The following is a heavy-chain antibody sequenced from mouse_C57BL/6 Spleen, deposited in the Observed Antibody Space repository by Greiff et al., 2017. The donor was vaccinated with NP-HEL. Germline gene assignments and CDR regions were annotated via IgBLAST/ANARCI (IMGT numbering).Heavy chain of an antibody. CDR3: ARGWDVGAMDY. D-gene: IGHD4-1*01. V-gene: IGHV1-63*01. J-gene: IGHJ4*01. Sequence: QVQLQQSGAELVRPGTSVKMSCKASGYTFTNYWIGWAKQRPGHGLEWIGDIYPGGGYTNYNEKFKGKATLTADKSSSTAYMQFSSLTSEDSAIDYCARGWDVGAMDYWGQGTSVTVSS. CDR2: IYPGGGYT. CDR1: GYTFTNYW.